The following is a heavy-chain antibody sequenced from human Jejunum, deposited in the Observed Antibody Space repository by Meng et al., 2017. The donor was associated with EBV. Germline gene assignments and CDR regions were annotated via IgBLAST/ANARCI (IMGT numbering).Heavy chain of an antibody. D-gene: IGHD6-13*01. Sequence: QLHLLDAGPGLVRPSETLSLTCTVSGDPIPGSDYYWGWIRQPPGKGLNWVGTIYYSGSTYYNPSLKSRVTISLDTSKSQFSLKLTSVTAADTALYYCARGAYFSSSWYYFDYWGQGTLVTVSS. V-gene: IGHV4-39*07. CDR1: GDPIPGSDYY. CDR3: ARGAYFSSSWYYFDY. J-gene: IGHJ4*02. CDR2: IYYSGST.